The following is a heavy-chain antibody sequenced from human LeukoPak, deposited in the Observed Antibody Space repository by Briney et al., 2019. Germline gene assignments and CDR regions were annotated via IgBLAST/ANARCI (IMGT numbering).Heavy chain of an antibody. CDR2: INSDGSST. V-gene: IGHV3-74*01. D-gene: IGHD3-22*01. CDR1: GFTFSSYW. Sequence: GGSLRLSCAASGFTFSSYWMHWVRQAPGKGLVWVSRINSDGSSTSYADSVKGRFTISRDNAKNTLYLQMNSLRAEDTAVYYCARDPLGPSYVITMIVGWGFAFDIWGQGTMVTVSS. J-gene: IGHJ3*02. CDR3: ARDPLGPSYVITMIVGWGFAFDI.